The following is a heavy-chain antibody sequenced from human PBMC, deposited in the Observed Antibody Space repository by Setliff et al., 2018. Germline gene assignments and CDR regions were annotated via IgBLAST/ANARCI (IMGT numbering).Heavy chain of an antibody. D-gene: IGHD1-20*01. J-gene: IGHJ5*02. CDR2: IYYSGGT. CDR1: GGPISSGNYY. V-gene: IGHV4-31*03. CDR3: VNWRGLNWFDP. Sequence: SETLSLTCTVSGGPISSGNYYWTWIRQHPGEGLERIGYIYYSGGTYYNPSLKSRVTMPVDTSKNQLSLKLSSVTAADTAVYYCVNWRGLNWFDPWGQGTLVTVSS.